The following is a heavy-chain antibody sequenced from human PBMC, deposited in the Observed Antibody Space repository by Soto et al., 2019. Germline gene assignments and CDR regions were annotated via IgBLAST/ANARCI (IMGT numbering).Heavy chain of an antibody. J-gene: IGHJ5*02. CDR1: GGTFSIYT. D-gene: IGHD2-15*01. Sequence: QVQLVQSGAEVKKPGSSVKVSCKASGGTFSIYTISWVRQAPGQGLEWMGGSANSAQKFQGRLKVTADQSPSTVYLELSSPASEDTAVYYCARGGAPDIALFGPWGQGNL. CDR2: GSA. V-gene: IGHV1-69*01. CDR3: ARGGAPDIALFGP.